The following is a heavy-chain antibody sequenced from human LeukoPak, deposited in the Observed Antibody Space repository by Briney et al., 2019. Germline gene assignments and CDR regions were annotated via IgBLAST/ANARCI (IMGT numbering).Heavy chain of an antibody. Sequence: SETLSLTCTVSGGSISSSYWTWIRQPPGKGLEWIGYIYYSGSTYYNPSLKSRVTISVDPSKNQFSLNLSSVTAADTAVYYCASAIAEDFYYYYMDVWGKGTTVTVSS. J-gene: IGHJ6*03. CDR1: GGSISSSY. V-gene: IGHV4-59*01. CDR2: IYYSGST. CDR3: ASAIAEDFYYYYMDV. D-gene: IGHD1-14*01.